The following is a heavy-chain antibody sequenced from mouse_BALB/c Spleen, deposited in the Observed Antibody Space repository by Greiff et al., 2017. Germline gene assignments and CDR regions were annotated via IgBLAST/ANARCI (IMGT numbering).Heavy chain of an antibody. CDR2: ISSGGSYT. D-gene: IGHD1-1*02. CDR3: ARLLFYYAMDY. CDR1: GFTFSSYG. V-gene: IGHV5-6*01. Sequence: EVHLVESGGDLVKPGGSLKLSCAASGFTFSSYGMSWVRQTPDKRLEWVATISSGGSYTYYPDSVKGRFTISRDNAKNTLYLQMSSLKSEDTAMYYCARLLFYYAMDYWGQGTSVTVSS. J-gene: IGHJ4*01.